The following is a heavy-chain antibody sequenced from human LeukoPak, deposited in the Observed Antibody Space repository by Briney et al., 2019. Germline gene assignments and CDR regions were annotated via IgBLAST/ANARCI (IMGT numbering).Heavy chain of an antibody. D-gene: IGHD3-9*01. Sequence: PSETLSLTCVVSGGSVSGYYWGWIRQPPGRGLEWIGYVYYSGSTNYNPSLKSRVTISVDTSKNQFSLKLSSVTAADTAVYYCARGAVVARYFDWLLENYYYYGMDVWGQGTTVTVSS. V-gene: IGHV4-59*02. CDR3: ARGAVVARYFDWLLENYYYYGMDV. CDR1: GGSVSGYY. CDR2: VYYSGST. J-gene: IGHJ6*02.